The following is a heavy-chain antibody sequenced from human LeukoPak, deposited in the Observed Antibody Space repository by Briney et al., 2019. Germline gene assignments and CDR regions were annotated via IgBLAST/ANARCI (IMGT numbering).Heavy chain of an antibody. J-gene: IGHJ6*03. CDR1: GGTFSSYA. CDR3: ARGIEARPNYYYYYMDV. Sequence: SVKVSCKASGGTFSSYAISWVRQAPGQGLEWMGGIIPIFGTANYAQKFQGRVTITTDESTSTAYMELSRLRSEDTAVYYCARGIEARPNYYYYYMDVWGKGTTVTVSS. CDR2: IIPIFGTA. V-gene: IGHV1-69*05. D-gene: IGHD6-6*01.